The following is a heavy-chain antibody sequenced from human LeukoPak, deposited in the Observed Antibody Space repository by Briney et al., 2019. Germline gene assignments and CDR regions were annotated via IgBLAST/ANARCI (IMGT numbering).Heavy chain of an antibody. Sequence: PGRSPRLSCAASGFTFDDYAMNWVRQAPGKGLEWVSSISSSSSYIYYANSVKGRFTISRDNAKNSLYLQMNSLRAEDTAVYYCAREPAVAGTPAEGYWGQGTLVTVSS. CDR1: GFTFDDYA. CDR2: ISSSSSYI. CDR3: AREPAVAGTPAEGY. V-gene: IGHV3-21*01. D-gene: IGHD6-19*01. J-gene: IGHJ4*02.